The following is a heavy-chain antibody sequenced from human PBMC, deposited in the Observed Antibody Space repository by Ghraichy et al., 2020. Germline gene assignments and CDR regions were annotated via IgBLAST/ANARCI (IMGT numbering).Heavy chain of an antibody. CDR2: IYYSGST. Sequence: SETLSLTCTVSGGSISSYYWSWIRQPPGKGLEWIGYIYYSGSTNYNPSLKSRVTISVDTSKNQFSLKLSSVTAADTAVYYCARGVGSSWYEEDYYYYYMDVWGKGTTVTVSS. CDR3: ARGVGSSWYEEDYYYYYMDV. D-gene: IGHD6-13*01. V-gene: IGHV4-59*01. CDR1: GGSISSYY. J-gene: IGHJ6*03.